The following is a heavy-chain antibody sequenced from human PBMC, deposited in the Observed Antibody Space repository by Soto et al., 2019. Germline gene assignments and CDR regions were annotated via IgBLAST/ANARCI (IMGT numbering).Heavy chain of an antibody. CDR3: ARYIYGYVDY. D-gene: IGHD5-18*01. CDR1: GFTFSDYY. Sequence: GGSLRLSCAASGFTFSDYYMSWIRQAPGKGLEWVSYISSSISYANYADSVKGRFTISRDNAKNSLYLQMNSLRAEDTAVYYCARYIYGYVDYWGQGTLVTVSS. V-gene: IGHV3-11*06. CDR2: ISSSISYA. J-gene: IGHJ4*02.